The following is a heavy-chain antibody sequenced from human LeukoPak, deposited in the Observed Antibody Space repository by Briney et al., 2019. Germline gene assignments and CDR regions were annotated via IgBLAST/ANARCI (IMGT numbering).Heavy chain of an antibody. Sequence: PSETLSLTCTVSGGSISSYYWSWIRQPAGKGLEWIGRIYTSGSTNYNPSLKSRVTISVDTSKNQFSLKLSSVTAADTAVYFCARLSPWEFTYYYYYMDVWGKGTTVTVSS. CDR1: GGSISSYY. J-gene: IGHJ6*03. CDR2: IYTSGST. V-gene: IGHV4-4*07. D-gene: IGHD3-10*01. CDR3: ARLSPWEFTYYYYYMDV.